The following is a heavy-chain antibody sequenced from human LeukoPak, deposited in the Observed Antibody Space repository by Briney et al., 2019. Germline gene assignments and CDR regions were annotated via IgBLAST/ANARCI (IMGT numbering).Heavy chain of an antibody. CDR3: ASISGGGYSDP. Sequence: GGSLRLSCAASGFTFNSYSMNWVRQAPGKGLEWVSSIRCSSSYIYYADSVKGRFTISRDNAKNSLYLQMNSLRAEDTAVYYCASISGGGYSDPWGQGTLVTVSS. CDR2: IRCSSSYI. CDR1: GFTFNSYS. D-gene: IGHD1-26*01. V-gene: IGHV3-21*01. J-gene: IGHJ5*02.